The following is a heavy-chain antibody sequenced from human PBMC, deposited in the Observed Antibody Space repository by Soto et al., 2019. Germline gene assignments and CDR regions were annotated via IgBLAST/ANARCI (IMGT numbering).Heavy chain of an antibody. D-gene: IGHD3-16*02. CDR1: GGSISSGDYY. CDR3: PIMALHLGELSRTWFDP. J-gene: IGHJ5*02. V-gene: IGHV4-31*03. CDR2: IYYSGRT. Sequence: PSETLSLTCTLSGGSISSGDYYWSWLRHPPGKGLEWIGNIYYSGRTNYNPSLKSRLNISLDTSNNHFFLKLTSVTAADTAVYYCPIMALHLGELSRTWFDPWGQGTLVTVSS.